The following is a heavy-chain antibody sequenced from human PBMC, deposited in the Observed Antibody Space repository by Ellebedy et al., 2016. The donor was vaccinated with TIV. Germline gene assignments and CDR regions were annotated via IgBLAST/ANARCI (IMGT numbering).Heavy chain of an antibody. Sequence: AASVKVSCKASGYSFPTYAIAWVRQAPGQGLEWMGRISGNNGNPNYAQKLQGRVTMTTDTSTSTAYMELRSLRSDDTAVYYCGRMVYYDSSGYLSDYWGQGTLVTVSS. CDR1: GYSFPTYA. CDR2: ISGNNGNP. J-gene: IGHJ4*02. CDR3: GRMVYYDSSGYLSDY. V-gene: IGHV1-18*01. D-gene: IGHD3-22*01.